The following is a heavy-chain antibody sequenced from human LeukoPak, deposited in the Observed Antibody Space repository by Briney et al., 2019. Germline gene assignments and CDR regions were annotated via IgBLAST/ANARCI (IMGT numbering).Heavy chain of an antibody. CDR1: GYTFTGYY. Sequence: GASVKVSCKASGYTFTGYYIHWVRQAPGQGLEWMGRFNPGSGDTKYAQKFQDRVTMTRDTSISTAYMELSSLRSEDTAVYYCARTYYYDSSGYPLTFDYWGQGTLVTVSS. CDR2: FNPGSGDT. CDR3: ARTYYYDSSGYPLTFDY. D-gene: IGHD3-22*01. J-gene: IGHJ4*02. V-gene: IGHV1-2*06.